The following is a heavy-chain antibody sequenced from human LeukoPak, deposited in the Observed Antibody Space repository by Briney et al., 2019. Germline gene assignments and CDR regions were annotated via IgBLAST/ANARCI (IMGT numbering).Heavy chain of an antibody. V-gene: IGHV4-39*01. CDR3: ASHVWRSSMVRGGNKVFDY. Sequence: KPSETLSLTCTVSGGSISSSSYYWGWIRQPPGKGLEWIGSIYYSGSTYYNPSLKSRVTISVDTSKNQFSLKLSSVTAADTAVYYCASHVWRSSMVRGGNKVFDYWGQGTLVTVSS. CDR2: IYYSGST. J-gene: IGHJ4*02. D-gene: IGHD3-10*01. CDR1: GGSISSSSYY.